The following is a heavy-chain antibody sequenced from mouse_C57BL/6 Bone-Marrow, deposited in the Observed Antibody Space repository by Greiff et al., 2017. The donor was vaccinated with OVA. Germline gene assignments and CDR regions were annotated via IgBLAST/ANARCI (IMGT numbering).Heavy chain of an antibody. J-gene: IGHJ4*01. CDR1: GYTFTSYC. D-gene: IGHD1-1*01. V-gene: IGHV1-58*01. CDR2: IFIGNGYT. Sequence: EVQLQQSGAELVRPGSSVKMSCKTSGYTFTSYCLNWVKQRPGQGLVWFGSIFIGNGYTEYNEKFKGKASLTTDTYSSTAYMQLSSLTSEASAMYFMARKKNYGSSPYAIDYWGQGTSVTVSS. CDR3: ARKKNYGSSPYAIDY.